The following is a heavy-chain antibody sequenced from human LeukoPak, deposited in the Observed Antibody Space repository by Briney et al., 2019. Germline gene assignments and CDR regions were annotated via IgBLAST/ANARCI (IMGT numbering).Heavy chain of an antibody. Sequence: SETLSLTCAVYGGSFSGYYWSWIRQPPGKGLEWIGEINHSGSTNYNPSLKSRVTISVDTSKNQFSLKLSSVTAADTAVYYCAKHNRQWELPRITDYWGQGTLVTVSS. V-gene: IGHV4-34*01. CDR1: GGSFSGYY. CDR3: AKHNRQWELPRITDY. CDR2: INHSGST. J-gene: IGHJ4*02. D-gene: IGHD1-26*01.